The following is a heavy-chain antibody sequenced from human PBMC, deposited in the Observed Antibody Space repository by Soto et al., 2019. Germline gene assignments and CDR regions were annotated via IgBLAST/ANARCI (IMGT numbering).Heavy chain of an antibody. CDR3: ARDNGRIAAAGYPSWFDP. CDR2: IIPIFGTA. D-gene: IGHD6-13*01. V-gene: IGHV1-69*06. Sequence: ASVKVSCKASGGTFSSYAISWVRQAPGQGLEWMGGIIPIFGTANYAQKFQGRATITADKSTSTAYMELSSLRSEDTAVYYCARDNGRIAAAGYPSWFDPWGQGTLVTVSS. J-gene: IGHJ5*02. CDR1: GGTFSSYA.